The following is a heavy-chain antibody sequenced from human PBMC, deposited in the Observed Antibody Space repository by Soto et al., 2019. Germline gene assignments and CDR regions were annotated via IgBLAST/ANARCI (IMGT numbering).Heavy chain of an antibody. V-gene: IGHV3-30*18. D-gene: IGHD1-26*01. CDR3: AKGRRGVGATNAEDAFDI. CDR2: ISYDGSNK. Sequence: GGSLRLSCAASGFTFSSYGMHWVRQAPGKGLEWVAVISYDGSNKYYADSVKGRFTISRDNSKNTLYLQMNSLRAEDTAVYYCAKGRRGVGATNAEDAFDIWGQGTMVTVSS. J-gene: IGHJ3*02. CDR1: GFTFSSYG.